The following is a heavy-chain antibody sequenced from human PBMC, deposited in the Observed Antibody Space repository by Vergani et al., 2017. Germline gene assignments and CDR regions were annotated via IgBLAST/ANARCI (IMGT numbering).Heavy chain of an antibody. CDR1: GFTFDDYA. CDR2: ISGSGVSA. D-gene: IGHD3-10*01. CDR3: AKQYFGSGNYLFDY. J-gene: IGHJ4*02. V-gene: IGHV3-23*04. Sequence: EVQLVESGGGLVQPGRSLRLSCAASGFTFDDYAMNWVRQAPGKGLEWVSGISGSGVSAYYTDSVKGRFTVSRDNSKNMLFLQMNNLRTEDTAIYYCAKQYFGSGNYLFDYWGQGTLVTVSS.